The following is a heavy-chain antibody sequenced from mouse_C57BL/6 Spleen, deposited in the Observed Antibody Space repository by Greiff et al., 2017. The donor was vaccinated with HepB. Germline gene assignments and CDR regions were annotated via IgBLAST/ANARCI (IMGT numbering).Heavy chain of an antibody. V-gene: IGHV3-6*01. CDR1: GYSITSGYY. CDR3: ARAAQSNGFAY. CDR2: ISYDGSN. Sequence: EVKLMESGPGLVKPSQSLSLTCSVTGYSITSGYYWNWIRQFPGNKLEWMGYISYDGSNNYNPSLKNRISITRDTSKNQFFLKLNSVTTEDTATYYCARAAQSNGFAYWGQGTLVTVSA. J-gene: IGHJ3*01. D-gene: IGHD2-5*01.